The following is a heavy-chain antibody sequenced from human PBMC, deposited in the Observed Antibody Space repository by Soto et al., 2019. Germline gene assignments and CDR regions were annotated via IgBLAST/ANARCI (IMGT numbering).Heavy chain of an antibody. CDR2: IRSKVNSYAT. CDR1: GFTFSGSA. J-gene: IGHJ5*02. CDR3: TRQSGYSSGQCGLDP. Sequence: GGSLRLSCAASGFTFSGSAMHWVRQASGKGLEWVGRIRSKVNSYATAYAASVNGRFTISRDDSKNTAYLQMNSLKTEDTAVYYCTRQSGYSSGQCGLDPWGQGTMVTVSS. D-gene: IGHD5-18*01. V-gene: IGHV3-73*01.